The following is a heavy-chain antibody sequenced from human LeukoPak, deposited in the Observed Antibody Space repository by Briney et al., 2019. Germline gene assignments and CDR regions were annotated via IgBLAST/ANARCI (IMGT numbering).Heavy chain of an antibody. CDR3: ARDRGKYYYDSSGYYPFDY. J-gene: IGHJ4*02. Sequence: NPSETLSLTCTVSGDSISSYYWNWIRQPAGKGLEWIGRIYTSGTTNYNPSLKSRVTMSVDTSKNQFSLKLSSVTAADTAVYYCARDRGKYYYDSSGYYPFDYWGQGTLVTVSS. D-gene: IGHD3-22*01. V-gene: IGHV4-4*07. CDR1: GDSISSYY. CDR2: IYTSGTT.